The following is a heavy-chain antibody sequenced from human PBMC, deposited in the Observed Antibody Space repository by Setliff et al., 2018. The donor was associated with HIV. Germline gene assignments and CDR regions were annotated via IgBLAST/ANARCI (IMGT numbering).Heavy chain of an antibody. CDR2: INPSGGRT. V-gene: IGHV1-46*01. D-gene: IGHD6-13*01. J-gene: IGHJ6*02. CDR1: GYTFSGYY. CDR3: ARDSDQAATGRYGMDV. Sequence: ASVKVSCKAVGYTFSGYYLHWVRQAPGQGLEWMGIINPSGGRTSYAQKFQGRVSMTRDTSTSTVYMELSSLRSEDTAVYYCARDSDQAATGRYGMDVWGQGTTVTVSS.